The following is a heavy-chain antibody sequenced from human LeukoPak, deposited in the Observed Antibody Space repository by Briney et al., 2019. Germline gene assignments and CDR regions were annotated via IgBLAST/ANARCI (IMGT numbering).Heavy chain of an antibody. Sequence: GESLKISCKGSGYSFTSYWIGWVRQMPGKGLEWMGMFYPGDSTTRYSPSFQGHVTISADKSISTAYLQWSSLKASDTAMYYCARRRECSGGSCYKNGNWFDPWGQGTLVTVSS. J-gene: IGHJ5*02. CDR3: ARRRECSGGSCYKNGNWFDP. D-gene: IGHD2-15*01. CDR2: FYPGDSTT. CDR1: GYSFTSYW. V-gene: IGHV5-51*01.